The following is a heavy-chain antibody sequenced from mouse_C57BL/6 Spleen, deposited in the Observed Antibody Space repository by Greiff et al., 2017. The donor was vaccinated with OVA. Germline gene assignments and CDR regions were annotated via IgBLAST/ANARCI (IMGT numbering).Heavy chain of an antibody. CDR3: ARGYYDYDGYYFDY. V-gene: IGHV1-4*01. Sequence: VKLVESGAELARPGASVKMSCKASGYTFTSYTMHWVKQRPGQGLEWIGYINPSSGYTKYNQKFKDKATLTADKSSSTAYMQLSSLTSEDSAVYYCARGYYDYDGYYFDYWGQGTTLTVSS. J-gene: IGHJ2*01. CDR1: GYTFTSYT. CDR2: INPSSGYT. D-gene: IGHD2-4*01.